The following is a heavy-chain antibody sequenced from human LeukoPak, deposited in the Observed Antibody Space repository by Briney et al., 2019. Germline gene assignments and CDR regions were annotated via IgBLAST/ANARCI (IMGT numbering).Heavy chain of an antibody. D-gene: IGHD3-10*01. CDR1: GITFSTSA. J-gene: IGHJ4*02. CDR2: ISGSGGST. V-gene: IGHV3-23*01. CDR3: AKLLRGTVVPFYDY. Sequence: GGSLSLSCAASGITFSTSAMSWVRQAPGKGLEWVSAISGSGGSTYYADSVKGRFTISRDNSKSTLHLQMNSLRVDDTAVYYCAKLLRGTVVPFYDYWGQGTLVTVSS.